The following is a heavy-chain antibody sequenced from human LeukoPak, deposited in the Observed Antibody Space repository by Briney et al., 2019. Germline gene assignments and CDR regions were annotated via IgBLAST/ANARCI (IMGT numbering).Heavy chain of an antibody. J-gene: IGHJ5*02. V-gene: IGHV1-2*02. Sequence: GASVKVSCKASGYTFNGYYMFWVRQAPGLGLEWMGWINPNSGGTNYAQEFQGRVTMTRDTSISTAYMELSTLRSDDTAVYYCALIGDHAWFDPWGQGTLVTVSS. CDR3: ALIGDHAWFDP. D-gene: IGHD3-10*01. CDR2: INPNSGGT. CDR1: GYTFNGYY.